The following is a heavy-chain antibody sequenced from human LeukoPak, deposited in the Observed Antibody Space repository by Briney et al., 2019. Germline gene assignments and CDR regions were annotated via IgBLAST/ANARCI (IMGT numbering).Heavy chain of an antibody. CDR3: ARVTTVTRSPWSWGPKKIGQEVNWFDP. J-gene: IGHJ5*02. CDR2: ISPYNADT. V-gene: IGHV1-18*01. D-gene: IGHD4-17*01. Sequence: ASVRVSCKASGYTFSDYSITWVRQAPGQGLEWMGWISPYNADTNYAQNFQGRVTMTTDRSTGTAYMELRNLRSDDTAVYYCARVTTVTRSPWSWGPKKIGQEVNWFDPWGQGTLITVS. CDR1: GYTFSDYS.